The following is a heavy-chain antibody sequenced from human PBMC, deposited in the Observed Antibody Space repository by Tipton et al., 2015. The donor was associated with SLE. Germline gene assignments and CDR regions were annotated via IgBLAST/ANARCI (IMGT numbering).Heavy chain of an antibody. Sequence: GSLRLSCAASGFTFNSYAMNWVRQAPGKGLEWVSVIYGSGSSTTFADSVKGRFTFFRDYSKNTLYLQMNSLRAEDTAVYYCAKGRSKWEPNSDYWGQGTLVTVSS. D-gene: IGHD1-26*01. CDR3: AKGRSKWEPNSDY. J-gene: IGHJ4*02. CDR2: IYGSGSST. V-gene: IGHV3-23*03. CDR1: GFTFNSYA.